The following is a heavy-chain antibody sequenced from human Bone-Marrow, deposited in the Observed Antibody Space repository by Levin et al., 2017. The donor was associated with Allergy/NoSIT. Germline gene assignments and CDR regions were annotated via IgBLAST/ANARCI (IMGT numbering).Heavy chain of an antibody. CDR3: AKDHPSSGWPAFEF. CDR2: ITNNNGKT. V-gene: IGHV3-23*01. CDR1: GFAVETYA. J-gene: IGHJ4*02. D-gene: IGHD6-19*01. Sequence: GGSLRLSCAVSGFAVETYAMSWVRQAPGKGLEWLSAITNNNGKTYYADFVKGRFTISRDSSENTVFLQMNSLRDDDTAVYYCAKDHPSSGWPAFEFWGQGALVTVSS.